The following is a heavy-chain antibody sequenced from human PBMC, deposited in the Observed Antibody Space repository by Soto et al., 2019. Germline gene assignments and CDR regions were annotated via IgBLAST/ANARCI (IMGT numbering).Heavy chain of an antibody. Sequence: PSDTLSLTCTLSGGSLNRSYWTWIRQSPGKGLEWIGYVYFSGNTNYNPSLKSRVTISIDTSKNQFSLRLASVTAADTAFYYCGSVRPSGYVLSWGQGTLVTVSS. CDR1: GGSLNRSY. CDR2: VYFSGNT. V-gene: IGHV4-59*07. CDR3: GSVRPSGYVLS. D-gene: IGHD6-25*01. J-gene: IGHJ5*02.